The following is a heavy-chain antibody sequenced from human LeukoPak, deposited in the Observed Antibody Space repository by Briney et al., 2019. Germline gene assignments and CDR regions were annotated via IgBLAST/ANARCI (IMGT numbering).Heavy chain of an antibody. CDR3: ARGLASGLPF. J-gene: IGHJ4*02. V-gene: IGHV4-39*07. D-gene: IGHD2-21*01. CDR2: IFYSGST. CDR1: GDSIATSSYY. Sequence: PSETLSLTCTVSGDSIATSSYYWVWVRQPPGKGLQCIGIIFYSGSTYSDPSLKTRVTISADTSKNHFSLKLSSVTAADTAVYYCARGLASGLPFWGQGTLVTVSS.